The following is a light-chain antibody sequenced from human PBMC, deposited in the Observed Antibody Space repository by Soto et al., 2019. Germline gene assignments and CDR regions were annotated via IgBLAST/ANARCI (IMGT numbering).Light chain of an antibody. Sequence: QLVLTQPPSVSGAPXXXXTISCTGSSSNIGATYDVHWYQHLPGTAPKLLIYGNTNRPSGVPDRFSGSNSGTSASLGITGLQAEDEADYYCHSYDNSLGSYVFGSGTKVTVL. J-gene: IGLJ1*01. CDR3: HSYDNSLGSYV. CDR1: SSNIGATYD. V-gene: IGLV1-40*01. CDR2: GNT.